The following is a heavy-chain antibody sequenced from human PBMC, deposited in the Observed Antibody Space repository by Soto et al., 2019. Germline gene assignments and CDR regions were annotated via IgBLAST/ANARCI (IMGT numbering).Heavy chain of an antibody. J-gene: IGHJ4*02. CDR3: TTDVYCSSTCCYSGSSGWYRDY. V-gene: IGHV3-15*01. D-gene: IGHD2-2*01. CDR1: GFTFSNAW. Sequence: EVQLVESGGGLVKPGGSLRLSCAASGFTFSNAWMSWVRQAPGKGLEWVGRIKSKTDGGTTDYAAPVKGRFTISRDDSKNTLYLQMNSLQTEDTAVYYCTTDVYCSSTCCYSGSSGWYRDYWGQGTLVTVSS. CDR2: IKSKTDGGTT.